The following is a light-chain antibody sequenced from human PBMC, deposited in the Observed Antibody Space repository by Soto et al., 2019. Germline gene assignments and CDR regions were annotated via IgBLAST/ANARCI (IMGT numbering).Light chain of an antibody. V-gene: IGKV1-5*03. Sequence: DIQMTQSPSTLSASVGDRVTITCRASQSISSRLACYQQKPGKAPKLLIYKASSLESGVPSRFSGSGSGTEFTLTISSLHPDDFATYYCQQYNSYPWTFGQGTKVEIK. J-gene: IGKJ1*01. CDR2: KAS. CDR3: QQYNSYPWT. CDR1: QSISSR.